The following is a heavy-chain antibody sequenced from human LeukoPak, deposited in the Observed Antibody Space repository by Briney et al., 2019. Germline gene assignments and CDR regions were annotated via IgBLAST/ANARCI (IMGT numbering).Heavy chain of an antibody. J-gene: IGHJ4*02. D-gene: IGHD3-22*01. CDR1: GFTFSDYY. Sequence: GGSLRLSCAASGFTFSDYYMTWIRQAPGKGLEWISYISTSAGTIYYADSVKGRFTISRDNAKNSLYLQMNSLRAEDTAVYYCARDAIDSSGFNFDYWGQGTLVTVSS. CDR3: ARDAIDSSGFNFDY. CDR2: ISTSAGTI. V-gene: IGHV3-11*01.